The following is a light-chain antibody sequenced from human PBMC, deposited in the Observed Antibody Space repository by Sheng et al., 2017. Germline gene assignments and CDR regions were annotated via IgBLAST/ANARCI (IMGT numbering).Light chain of an antibody. CDR2: KAS. J-gene: IGKJ2*01. V-gene: IGKV1-5*03. Sequence: DIQMTQSPSTLSASVGDRVTITCRASQSVSSWLAWYQQKPGRAPKLLIYKASDLENGVPSRFSGSGSGTEFTLTISSLQPDDFATYYCQQYSSYFAFGQGTTLEI. CDR1: QSVSSW. CDR3: QQYSSYFA.